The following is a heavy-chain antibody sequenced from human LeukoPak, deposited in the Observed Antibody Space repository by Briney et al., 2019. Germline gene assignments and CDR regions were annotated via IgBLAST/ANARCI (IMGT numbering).Heavy chain of an antibody. CDR3: ARQAVGATRDY. V-gene: IGHV4-59*08. CDR1: GGSNSSHY. D-gene: IGHD1-26*01. CDR2: IYYSGST. J-gene: IGHJ4*02. Sequence: SETLSLTCTVSGGSNSSHYWSWIRQPPGKGLEWIGYIYYSGSTNYNPSLKSRVTISVDTSKNQFSLKLSSVTAADTAVYYCARQAVGATRDYWGQGTLVTVSS.